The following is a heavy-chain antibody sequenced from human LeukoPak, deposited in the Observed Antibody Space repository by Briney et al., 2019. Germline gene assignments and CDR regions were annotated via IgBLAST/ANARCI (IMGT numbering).Heavy chain of an antibody. CDR1: GGSVSSGSYY. CDR3: AGGIAAAGTLSP. J-gene: IGHJ5*02. V-gene: IGHV4-61*01. CDR2: IYYSGST. D-gene: IGHD6-13*01. Sequence: PSETLPLTCTVSGGSVSSGSYYWSWIRQPPGEGLEWIGYIYYSGSTNYNPSLKSRVTISVDTSKNQFSLKLSSVTAADTAVYYCAGGIAAAGTLSPWGQGTLVTVSS.